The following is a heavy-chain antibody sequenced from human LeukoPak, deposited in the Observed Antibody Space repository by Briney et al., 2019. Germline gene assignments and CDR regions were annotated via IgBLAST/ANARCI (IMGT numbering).Heavy chain of an antibody. J-gene: IGHJ4*02. V-gene: IGHV4-59*01. Sequence: SETLSLTCTVSGGSISSYYWSWIRQPPGKGLEWIGYIYYSGSTNYNPSLKSRVTISVDTSKNQFSLKLSSVTAADTAVYYCAREEGYNYSYYFDYWGQGTLVTVSS. CDR3: AREEGYNYSYYFDY. CDR2: IYYSGST. D-gene: IGHD5-24*01. CDR1: GGSISSYY.